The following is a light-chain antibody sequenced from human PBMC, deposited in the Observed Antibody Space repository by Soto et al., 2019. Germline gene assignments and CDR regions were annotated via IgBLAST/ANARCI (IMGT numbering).Light chain of an antibody. Sequence: VLTQSPGTLSLSPGERATLSCRASQSVSSRHLAWYQQKPGQAPRLLIYGASSRATGIPDRFSGSGSGTDFTLTISRLEPEDFAVYYCQQYDSPPRKTFGQGTKVEIK. J-gene: IGKJ1*01. CDR3: QQYDSPPRKT. CDR2: GAS. CDR1: QSVSSRH. V-gene: IGKV3-20*01.